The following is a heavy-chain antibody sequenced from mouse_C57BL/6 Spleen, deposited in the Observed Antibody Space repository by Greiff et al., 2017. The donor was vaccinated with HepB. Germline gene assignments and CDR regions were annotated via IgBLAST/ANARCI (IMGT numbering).Heavy chain of an antibody. CDR1: GYTFTSYW. J-gene: IGHJ3*01. V-gene: IGHV1-55*01. CDR2: IYPGSGST. CDR3: ARSYYSSLAWFAY. Sequence: QVQLQQPGAELVKPGASVKMSCKASGYTFTSYWITWVKQRPGQGLEWIGDIYPGSGSTNYNEKFKSKATLTVDTSSSTAYMQLSSLTSEDSAVYDCARSYYSSLAWFAYWGQGTLVTVSA. D-gene: IGHD2-5*01.